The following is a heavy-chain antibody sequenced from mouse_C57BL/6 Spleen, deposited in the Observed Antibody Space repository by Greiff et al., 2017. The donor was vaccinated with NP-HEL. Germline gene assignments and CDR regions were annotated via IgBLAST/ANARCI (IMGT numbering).Heavy chain of an antibody. Sequence: VQLQQSGAELVKPGASVKLSCKASGYTFTSYWMQWVKQRPGQGLEWIGEIDPSDSYTNYNQKFKGKATLTVDTSSSTAYMQLSSLTSEDSAVYYCARGSYDGYFSWFAYWGQGTLVTVAA. V-gene: IGHV1-50*01. D-gene: IGHD2-3*01. CDR1: GYTFTSYW. J-gene: IGHJ3*01. CDR3: ARGSYDGYFSWFAY. CDR2: IDPSDSYT.